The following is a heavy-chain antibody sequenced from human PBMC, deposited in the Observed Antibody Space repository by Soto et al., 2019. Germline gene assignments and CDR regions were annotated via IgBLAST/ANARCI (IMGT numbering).Heavy chain of an antibody. Sequence: GGSLRLSCAASGFTFSSYGMHWVRQAPGKGLEWVAVIWYDGSNKYYADSVKGRFTISRDNSKNTLCLQMNSLRAEDTAVYYCASERRYNWNDAPIFWGQGTMVTVSS. J-gene: IGHJ3*01. CDR2: IWYDGSNK. D-gene: IGHD1-20*01. CDR1: GFTFSSYG. V-gene: IGHV3-33*01. CDR3: ASERRYNWNDAPIF.